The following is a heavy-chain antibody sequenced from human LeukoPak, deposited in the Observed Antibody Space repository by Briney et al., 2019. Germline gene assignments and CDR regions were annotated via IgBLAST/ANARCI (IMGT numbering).Heavy chain of an antibody. D-gene: IGHD2-15*01. V-gene: IGHV1-2*02. J-gene: IGHJ6*03. CDR3: STDRSGSYLDGGVPYYMDV. CDR1: GYTFTGYY. CDR2: IKPNSGGT. Sequence: ASVKVSCKASGYTFTGYYVDWVRHAPGQRLEWMGWIKPNSGGTNYAQKFQGRVTTTRDTSISTAYTKLSRPRSDDTAAYCRSTDRSGSYLDGGVPYYMDVWGKGTTVTVSS.